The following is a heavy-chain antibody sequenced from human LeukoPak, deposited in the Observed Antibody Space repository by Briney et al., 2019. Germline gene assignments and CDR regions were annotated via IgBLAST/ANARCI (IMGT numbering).Heavy chain of an antibody. V-gene: IGHV3-11*01. Sequence: GGSLRLSCAASGFTFSDYYMSWIRQAPGKGLEWVSYISSSGSTIYYADSVKGRFTISRDNAKNSLYLQMNSLRAEDTAVYYCARGALDIVVVPAAHYYYYGMDVWGQGTTVTVS. D-gene: IGHD2-2*01. J-gene: IGHJ6*02. CDR2: ISSSGSTI. CDR3: ARGALDIVVVPAAHYYYYGMDV. CDR1: GFTFSDYY.